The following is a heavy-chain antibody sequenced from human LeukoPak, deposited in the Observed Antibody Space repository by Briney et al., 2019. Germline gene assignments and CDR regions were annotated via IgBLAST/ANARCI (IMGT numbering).Heavy chain of an antibody. V-gene: IGHV3-15*05. CDR1: GFTFINAW. CDR2: IKAKAHGGTI. CDR3: ARVRRGYSYGYNY. D-gene: IGHD5-18*01. Sequence: GGSLRLSCAASGFTFINAWMAWVRQAPGKGLEWVGRIKAKAHGGTIEYAAPVKGRFTISRDNAKNSLYLQMNSLRAEDTALYYCARVRRGYSYGYNYWGQGTLVTVSS. J-gene: IGHJ4*02.